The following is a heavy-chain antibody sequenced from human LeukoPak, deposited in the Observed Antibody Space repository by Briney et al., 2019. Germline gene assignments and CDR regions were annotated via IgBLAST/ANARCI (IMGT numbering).Heavy chain of an antibody. Sequence: PGGSLRLSCVASGFTFSTYWMSWVRQAPGKGLEGVANIKEDGSEKNYVDSVKGRFTISRDNAKNTLYLQMNSLRVEDTAVYYCAKEGKTRNWNYSQAKSGYWGQGTLVTVSS. D-gene: IGHD1-7*01. CDR1: GFTFSTYW. V-gene: IGHV3-7*03. J-gene: IGHJ4*02. CDR2: IKEDGSEK. CDR3: AKEGKTRNWNYSQAKSGY.